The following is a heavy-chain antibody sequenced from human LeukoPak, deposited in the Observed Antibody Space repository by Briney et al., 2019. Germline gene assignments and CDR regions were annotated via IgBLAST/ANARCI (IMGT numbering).Heavy chain of an antibody. V-gene: IGHV1-46*01. J-gene: IGHJ6*02. Sequence: ASVKVSCKASGYTFTSYYIHWVRQAPGQGLEWMGIINPSGGSTSYTQKFQGRVTMTRDTSTSTVYMELSSLRSEDTAVYYCASGLGRIPMVRGVIIMYGMDVWGQGTTVTVSS. CDR2: INPSGGST. CDR1: GYTFTSYY. CDR3: ASGLGRIPMVRGVIIMYGMDV. D-gene: IGHD3-10*01.